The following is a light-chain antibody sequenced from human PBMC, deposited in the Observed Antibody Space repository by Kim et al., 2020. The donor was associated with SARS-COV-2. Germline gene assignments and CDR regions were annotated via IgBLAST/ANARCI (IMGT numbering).Light chain of an antibody. CDR2: RSS. V-gene: IGKV3-20*01. CDR3: QQYDNSPYT. J-gene: IGKJ2*01. Sequence: LSPGDRATPPCRASQIVTNSYLAWYQQRPGQAHRLLIYRSSSSATGIPDRFSGSGSGTDFTLTINRLEPEDFAVYYCQQYDNSPYTFGQGTKLEI. CDR1: QIVTNSY.